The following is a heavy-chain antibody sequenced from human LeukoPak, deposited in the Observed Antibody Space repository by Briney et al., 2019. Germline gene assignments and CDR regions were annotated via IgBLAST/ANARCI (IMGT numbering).Heavy chain of an antibody. CDR3: ARGGIAVAGTGTDY. CDR2: ISYDGSNK. V-gene: IGHV3-30-3*01. J-gene: IGHJ4*02. D-gene: IGHD6-19*01. Sequence: GGSLRLSCAASGFTFSSYDMHWVRQAPGKGLEWVAVISYDGSNKYYADSVKGRFTISRDNSKNTLYLQMNSLRAEDTAVYYCARGGIAVAGTGTDYWGQGTLVTVSS. CDR1: GFTFSSYD.